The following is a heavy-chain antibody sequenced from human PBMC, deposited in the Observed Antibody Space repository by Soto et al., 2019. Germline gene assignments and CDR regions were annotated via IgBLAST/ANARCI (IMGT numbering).Heavy chain of an antibody. D-gene: IGHD6-19*01. CDR2: IYWDDDK. V-gene: IGHV2-5*02. CDR1: GFSLSTSGVG. J-gene: IGHJ4*02. CDR3: AQSRYRSGWSFDY. Sequence: QITLKESGPTLVKPTQTLTLTCTFSGFSLSTSGVGVGWIRQPPGKAVEWLALIYWDDDKRYSPSRESRLTXTXDXXKNPVVRTMTNIDPVDTATYYCAQSRYRSGWSFDYWGQGTLVTVSS.